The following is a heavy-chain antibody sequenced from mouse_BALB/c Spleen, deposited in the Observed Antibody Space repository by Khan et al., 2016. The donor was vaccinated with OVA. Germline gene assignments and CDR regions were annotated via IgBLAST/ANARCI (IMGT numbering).Heavy chain of an antibody. Sequence: QIQLVQSGPEVKKPGETVKISCKASGHTFTKFGMNWVKQAPGKGLKWMGWINTYNGEPTYADDFNGRFAFSSETSASTAYLQINNLKNEDTATYFCARPPYFSYVLDNWGQGTSVTVSS. CDR3: ARPPYFSYVLDN. D-gene: IGHD2-10*01. V-gene: IGHV9-3-1*01. CDR1: GHTFTKFG. CDR2: INTYNGEP. J-gene: IGHJ4*01.